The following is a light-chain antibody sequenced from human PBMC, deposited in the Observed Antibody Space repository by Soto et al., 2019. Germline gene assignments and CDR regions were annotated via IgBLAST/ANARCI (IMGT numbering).Light chain of an antibody. CDR1: QSVSSY. V-gene: IGKV3-11*01. J-gene: IGKJ1*01. CDR3: QHYGSSGT. Sequence: EIVLTQSPATLSVSRGERATLSCRASQSVSSYLAWYQQKPGQAPRLPIYDASNRATGIPARFSGSGSGTDFTLTISRLEPEDFAVYYCQHYGSSGTFGQGTKVDIK. CDR2: DAS.